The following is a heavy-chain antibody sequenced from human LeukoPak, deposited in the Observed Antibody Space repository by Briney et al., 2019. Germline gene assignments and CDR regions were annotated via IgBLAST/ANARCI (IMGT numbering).Heavy chain of an antibody. CDR3: AREDYDDSGGWYFDL. Sequence: SETLSLTCTVSGGSISSYYWSWIRQPAGKGLEWIGRIYTSGSTNYNPSLKSRVTISVDKSKNQFSLKLSSVTAADTAVYYCAREDYDDSGGWYFDLWGRGTLVTVSS. D-gene: IGHD3-3*01. V-gene: IGHV4-4*07. J-gene: IGHJ2*01. CDR1: GGSISSYY. CDR2: IYTSGST.